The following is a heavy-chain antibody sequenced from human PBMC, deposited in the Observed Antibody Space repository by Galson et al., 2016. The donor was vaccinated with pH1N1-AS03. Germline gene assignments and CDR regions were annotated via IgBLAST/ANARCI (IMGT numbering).Heavy chain of an antibody. D-gene: IGHD6-13*01. CDR1: GGTFSGFF. CDR2: VDHSGII. J-gene: IGHJ6*02. CDR3: ARLLGKAFPRRGRSCGMDV. V-gene: IGHV4-34*01. Sequence: SETLSLTCDVLGGTFSGFFWNWVRQSSGKGLEWIGEVDHSGIITYNPSLRSRLNISLDTPSRQFSLKLTSLTAADTAAYFCARLLGKAFPRRGRSCGMDVWGQGTPVTGSS.